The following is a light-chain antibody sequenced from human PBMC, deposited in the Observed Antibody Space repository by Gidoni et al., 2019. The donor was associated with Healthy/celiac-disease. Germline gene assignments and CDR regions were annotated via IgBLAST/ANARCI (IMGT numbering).Light chain of an antibody. J-gene: IGKJ2*03. CDR1: QSVGSSY. CDR3: QQYGSSPYS. V-gene: IGKV3-20*01. Sequence: EIVLTQSPGTLSLSPGERATLSCRASQSVGSSYLAWYQQKPGQAPRLLIYGASSRAAGIPDFTLTISRLEPEDFAVYYCQQYGSSPYSFGQGTKLEIK. CDR2: GAS.